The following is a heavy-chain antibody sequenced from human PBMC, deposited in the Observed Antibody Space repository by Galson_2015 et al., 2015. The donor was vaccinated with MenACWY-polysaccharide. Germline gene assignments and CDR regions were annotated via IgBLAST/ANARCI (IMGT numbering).Heavy chain of an antibody. J-gene: IGHJ4*02. Sequence: SLRLSCAASGFTFSSYSMNWVRQAPGKGLEWVSCISRSSTYRYYADSVKGRFTVSRDNAKISLYLQMNGLRAEDSAVYYCARQLGMASASTGYWGQGTLVTVSS. CDR3: ARQLGMASASTGY. CDR1: GFTFSSYS. V-gene: IGHV3-21*01. D-gene: IGHD1-1*01. CDR2: ISRSSTYR.